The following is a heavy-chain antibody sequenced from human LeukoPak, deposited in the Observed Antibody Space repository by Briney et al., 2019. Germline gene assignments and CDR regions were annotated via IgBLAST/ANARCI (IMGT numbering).Heavy chain of an antibody. CDR1: GYSISSGYY. Sequence: SETLSLTCAVSGYSISSGYYWGWIRQPPGKGLEWIGSIYHSGSTYYNPSLKSRVTISVDTSKNQFSLTLSSVTAADTAVYYCARHALVDYYDSSGYGGKGAFDIGGQGTMVTVSS. CDR3: ARHALVDYYDSSGYGGKGAFDI. J-gene: IGHJ3*02. V-gene: IGHV4-38-2*01. D-gene: IGHD3-22*01. CDR2: IYHSGST.